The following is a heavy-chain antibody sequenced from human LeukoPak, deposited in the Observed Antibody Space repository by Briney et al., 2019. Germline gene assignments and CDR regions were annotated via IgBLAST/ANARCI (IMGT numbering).Heavy chain of an antibody. V-gene: IGHV4-59*01. CDR1: GASISSYY. CDR3: ARESEQQLLFDY. Sequence: PSETLSLTCTVSGASISSYYWSWIRQPPGKGLEWIGYIYYSGSTNYNPSLKSRVTISVDTSKNQFSPKLSSVTAADTAVYYCARESEQQLLFDYWGQGTLVTVSS. CDR2: IYYSGST. J-gene: IGHJ4*02. D-gene: IGHD6-13*01.